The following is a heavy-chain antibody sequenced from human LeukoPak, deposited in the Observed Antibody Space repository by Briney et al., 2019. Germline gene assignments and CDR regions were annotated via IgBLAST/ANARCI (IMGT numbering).Heavy chain of an antibody. CDR3: AGHSGYDYSPFDY. CDR1: GFTFSDYY. CDR2: ISSSSSYT. V-gene: IGHV3-11*06. D-gene: IGHD5-12*01. Sequence: GGSLRLSCAASGFTFSDYYMSWIRQAPGKGLEWVSYISSSSSYTNYADSVKGRFTISRDNAKNSLYLQMNSLRAEDTAVYYCAGHSGYDYSPFDYWGQGTLVTVSS. J-gene: IGHJ4*02.